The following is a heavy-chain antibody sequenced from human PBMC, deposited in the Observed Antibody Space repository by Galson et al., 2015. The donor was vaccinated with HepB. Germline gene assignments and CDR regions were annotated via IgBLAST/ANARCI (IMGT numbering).Heavy chain of an antibody. CDR2: IYPGDSAT. CDR1: GYSFTSYW. V-gene: IGHV5-51*03. J-gene: IGHJ2*01. D-gene: IGHD4-17*01. Sequence: QSGAEVKKPGESLKISCKGSGYSFTSYWIGWVRQMPGKGLEWMGIIYPGDSATRYSPSFQGQATISADKSISTAYLQWSSLKASDTAMYYCARLPGDYGDYDWYFDLWGRGTLVTVSS. CDR3: ARLPGDYGDYDWYFDL.